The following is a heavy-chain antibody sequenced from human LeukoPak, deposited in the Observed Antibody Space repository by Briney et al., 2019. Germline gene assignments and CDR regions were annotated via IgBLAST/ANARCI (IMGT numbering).Heavy chain of an antibody. CDR1: GYSISTDTCY. CDR2: VYNSGTT. CDR3: ARLYGSRAAGFDN. D-gene: IGHD6-13*01. Sequence: SETLSLTCAVSGYSISTDTCYWGWIRQPPGKGLEWIASVYNSGTTYYNSSLKSRVTISVDASKNQFSLKLTSATAADTAVYFCARLYGSRAAGFDNWGQGTLVTVSS. V-gene: IGHV4-39*01. J-gene: IGHJ4*02.